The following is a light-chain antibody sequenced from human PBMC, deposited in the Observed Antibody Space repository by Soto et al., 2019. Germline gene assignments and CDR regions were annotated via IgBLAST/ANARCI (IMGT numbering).Light chain of an antibody. CDR1: QSISSW. J-gene: IGKJ1*01. Sequence: DIQMTQSPSTLSASVGDRVTITCRASQSISSWLAWYQQKAGKAPKLLIYKASSLESGVPSRFSGSGSGTEFTLTTSSLQPDDFATYYCQQYNDFPWTFGQGTKVEI. V-gene: IGKV1-5*03. CDR3: QQYNDFPWT. CDR2: KAS.